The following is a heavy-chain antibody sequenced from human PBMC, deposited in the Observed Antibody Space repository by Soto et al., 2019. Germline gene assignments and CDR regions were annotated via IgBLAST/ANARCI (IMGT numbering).Heavy chain of an antibody. J-gene: IGHJ4*02. CDR1: GFTFSSYG. V-gene: IGHV3-33*01. CDR3: AREAFAAAGTGVAETVEY. Sequence: GGSLRLSCAASGFTFSSYGMHWVRQAPGKGLEWVAVIWYDGSNKYYADSVKGRFTISRDNSKNTLYLQMNSLRAEDTAVYYCAREAFAAAGTGVAETVEYWGQGTLVTVSS. CDR2: IWYDGSNK. D-gene: IGHD6-13*01.